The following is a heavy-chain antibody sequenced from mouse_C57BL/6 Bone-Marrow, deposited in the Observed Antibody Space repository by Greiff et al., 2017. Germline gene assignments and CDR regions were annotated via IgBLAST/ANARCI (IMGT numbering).Heavy chain of an antibody. CDR2: IRSKSNNYAT. J-gene: IGHJ3*01. CDR3: VRQNWDYYGSSYSLFAY. V-gene: IGHV10-1*01. CDR1: GFSFNTYA. D-gene: IGHD1-1*01. Sequence: EVKLQESGGGLVQPKGSLKLSCAASGFSFNTYAMNWVRQAPGKGLEWVARIRSKSNNYATYYADSVKDRFTISRDDSESMLYLQMNNLKTEDTAMYYCVRQNWDYYGSSYSLFAYWGQGTLVTVSA.